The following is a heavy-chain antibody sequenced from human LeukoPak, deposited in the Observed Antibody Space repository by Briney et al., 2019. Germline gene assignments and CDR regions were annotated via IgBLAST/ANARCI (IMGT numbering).Heavy chain of an antibody. CDR3: AKDLYSNYGPADY. CDR2: INGGGVNT. Sequence: GGSLRLSCAASGFTFSSYAMSWVRQAPGKGLEWVSTINGGGVNTHYADSVGGRFTISRGNSKNTLFLQMNSLRDEDTAVYYCAKDLYSNYGPADYWGQGNLVTVSS. CDR1: GFTFSSYA. V-gene: IGHV3-23*01. J-gene: IGHJ4*02. D-gene: IGHD4-11*01.